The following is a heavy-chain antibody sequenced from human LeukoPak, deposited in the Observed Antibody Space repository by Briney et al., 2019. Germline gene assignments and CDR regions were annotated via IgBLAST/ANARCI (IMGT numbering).Heavy chain of an antibody. CDR1: GGSISSGAYY. Sequence: PSETLSLTCTVSGGSISSGAYYWSWIRQHPGKGLEWIGYIYYSGSTYYNPSLNSRVTISVDTSKNQFSRTLSSVPAADTAVYCCARDRGGWNYFDYWGQGTLVTVSS. CDR2: IYYSGST. D-gene: IGHD3-10*01. J-gene: IGHJ4*02. V-gene: IGHV4-31*03. CDR3: ARDRGGWNYFDY.